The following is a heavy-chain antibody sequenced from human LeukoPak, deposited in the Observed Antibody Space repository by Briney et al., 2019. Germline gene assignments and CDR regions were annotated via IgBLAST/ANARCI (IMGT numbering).Heavy chain of an antibody. CDR1: GYSISSGYY. CDR3: ARDTSLGQWLVV. V-gene: IGHV4-38-2*02. Sequence: SETLSLTCTVSGYSISSGYYWGWVRQPPGEGLEWIANIYHSGNTWYNPSLKSRVTISVDTSKNQFSLKLSSVTAADTAMYYCARDTSLGQWLVVWGQGTLVTVSS. CDR2: IYHSGNT. J-gene: IGHJ4*02. D-gene: IGHD6-19*01.